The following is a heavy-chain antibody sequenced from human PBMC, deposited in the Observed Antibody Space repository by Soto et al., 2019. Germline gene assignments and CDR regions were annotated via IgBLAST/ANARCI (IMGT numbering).Heavy chain of an antibody. CDR1: GGSISSGDYY. CDR2: IYYSGRT. V-gene: IGHV4-30-4*01. D-gene: IGHD3-3*01. CDR3: ASRYHYDLLSGYWIESAFDI. J-gene: IGHJ3*02. Sequence: QVQLQESGPGLVKPSQTLSLTCTVSGGSISSGDYYWSWIRQPPGKGLEWIGYIYYSGRTYYNPSLESRVIITVDTPMNLFSRKLSSETAADTAVYYCASRYHYDLLSGYWIESAFDIWGQGTMVTLSS.